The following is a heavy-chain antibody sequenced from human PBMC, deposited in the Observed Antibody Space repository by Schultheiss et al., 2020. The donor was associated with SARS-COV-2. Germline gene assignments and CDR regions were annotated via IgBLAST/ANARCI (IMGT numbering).Heavy chain of an antibody. CDR2: IYYSGST. V-gene: IGHV4-39*07. CDR3: ARELPGIAAAGMGARSKDWYFDL. D-gene: IGHD6-13*01. CDR1: GGSISSSSYY. J-gene: IGHJ2*01. Sequence: SETLSLTCNVSGGSISSSSYYWGWIRQPPGKGLEWIGYIYYSGSTYYNPSLKSRVTISVDTSKNQFSLKLSSVTAADTAVYYCARELPGIAAAGMGARSKDWYFDLWGRGTLVTVSS.